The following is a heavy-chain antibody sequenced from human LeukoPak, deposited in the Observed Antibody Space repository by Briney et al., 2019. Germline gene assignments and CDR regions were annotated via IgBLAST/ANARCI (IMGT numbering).Heavy chain of an antibody. D-gene: IGHD1-1*01. CDR2: ICPGDSDT. Sequence: GESLKISCKGSEYSFTNYWIGWVRQMPGKGLEWMGVICPGDSDTTYSPSFQGQVTISADKSVSIAYLQWSSLKASDTAMYYCARRGTTGTERDAFDIWGQGTMVTVFS. V-gene: IGHV5-51*01. CDR1: EYSFTNYW. CDR3: ARRGTTGTERDAFDI. J-gene: IGHJ3*02.